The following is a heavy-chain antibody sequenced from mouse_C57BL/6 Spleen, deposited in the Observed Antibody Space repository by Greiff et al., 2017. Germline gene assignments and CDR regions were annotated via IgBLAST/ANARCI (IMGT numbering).Heavy chain of an antibody. Sequence: VKLMESGAELVRPGASVTLSCKASGYTFTDYEMHWVKQTPVHGLEWIGAIDPETGGTAYNQKFKGKDILTADKSSSTAYMELRSLTSEDSAVYYCTRGGAYWGQGTLVTVSA. CDR1: GYTFTDYE. CDR2: IDPETGGT. V-gene: IGHV1-15*01. J-gene: IGHJ3*01. CDR3: TRGGAY.